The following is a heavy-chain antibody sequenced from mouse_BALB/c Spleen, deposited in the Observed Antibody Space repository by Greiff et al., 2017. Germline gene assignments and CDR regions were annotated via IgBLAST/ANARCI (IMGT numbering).Heavy chain of an antibody. Sequence: DVKLVESGPGLVKPSQSLSLTCTVTGYSITSDYAWNWIRQFPGNKLEWMGYISYSGSTSYNPSLKSRISITRDTSKNQFFLQLNSVTTEDTATYYCARRDYDYEGYYAMDYWGQGTSVTVSS. D-gene: IGHD2-4*01. CDR1: GYSITSDYA. CDR2: ISYSGST. J-gene: IGHJ4*01. CDR3: ARRDYDYEGYYAMDY. V-gene: IGHV3-2*02.